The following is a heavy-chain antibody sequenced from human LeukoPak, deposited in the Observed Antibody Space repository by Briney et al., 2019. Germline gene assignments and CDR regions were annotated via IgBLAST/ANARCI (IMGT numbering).Heavy chain of an antibody. Sequence: PSETLSLTCTVSGGSIGSNDWWSWVRQAPGKGLEWIGEIHHSGSTVYNPSLQSRVTILLDKSRNQFSLNLSSVTAADTAVYYCARGGDYGDYCFDYWGQGTLVTVSS. CDR2: IHHSGST. CDR3: ARGGDYGDYCFDY. V-gene: IGHV4-4*02. J-gene: IGHJ4*02. D-gene: IGHD4-17*01. CDR1: GGSIGSNDW.